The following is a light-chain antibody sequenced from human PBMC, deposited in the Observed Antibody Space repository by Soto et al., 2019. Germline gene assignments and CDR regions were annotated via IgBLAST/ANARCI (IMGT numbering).Light chain of an antibody. Sequence: QSVLTQPPSASGSPGQSVTISCTGTSSDVGGYNYVSWYQHHPGKAPKLIIYEVYKRPSGVPDRFSGSKSGNTAALTVSGLSAEDEDYYSRNSYVGTNSYVFRTGPTSPS. V-gene: IGLV2-8*01. CDR1: SSDVGGYNY. CDR2: EVY. CDR3: NSYVGTNSYV. J-gene: IGLJ1*01.